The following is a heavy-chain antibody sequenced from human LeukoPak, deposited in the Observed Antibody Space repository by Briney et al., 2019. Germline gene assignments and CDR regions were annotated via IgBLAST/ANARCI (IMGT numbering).Heavy chain of an antibody. CDR3: ADGGGSGGSCLLR. V-gene: IGHV1-46*01. CDR1: GYTFTSYY. J-gene: IGHJ4*01. Sequence: GASVKVSCKASGYTFTSYYMHWVRQAPGQGLEWMGIINPSGGSTNYAQKFQGRVSMTRDTSTSTVYMELSSLRSEDTAVYYCADGGGSGGSCLLRWGQGTLVTVSS. D-gene: IGHD2-15*01. CDR2: INPSGGST.